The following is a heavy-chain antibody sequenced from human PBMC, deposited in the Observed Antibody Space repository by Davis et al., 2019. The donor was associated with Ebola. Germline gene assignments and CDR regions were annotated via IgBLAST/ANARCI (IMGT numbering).Heavy chain of an antibody. J-gene: IGHJ4*02. CDR2: ISHSGST. Sequence: SETLSLTCAVYGGSFSGYYWSWIRQPPGKGLEWIGEISHSGSTNYNPSLKSRVTISVDKSKNQFSLKLSSVTAADTAVYYCARALVNILWLVFDYWGQGTLVTVSS. CDR1: GGSFSGYY. V-gene: IGHV4-34*01. CDR3: ARALVNILWLVFDY. D-gene: IGHD6-19*01.